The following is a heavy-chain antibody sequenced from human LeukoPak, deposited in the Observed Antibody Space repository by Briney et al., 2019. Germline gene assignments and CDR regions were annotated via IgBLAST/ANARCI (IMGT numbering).Heavy chain of an antibody. Sequence: SQTLSLSFAISGDSVSSNGVTWSWSRQSPSRGLEWLGRTYYRSKWYNDYAVSVKSRITINPDTSMNQFSLQLNSVNLEDTAVYYCAREAGEVRRVLDYWGQGTLVTVSS. CDR2: TYYRSKWYN. D-gene: IGHD3-10*01. CDR1: GDSVSSNGVT. CDR3: AREAGEVRRVLDY. J-gene: IGHJ4*01. V-gene: IGHV6-1*01.